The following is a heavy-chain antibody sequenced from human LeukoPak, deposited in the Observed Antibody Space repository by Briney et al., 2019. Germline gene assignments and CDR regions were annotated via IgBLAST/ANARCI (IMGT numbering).Heavy chain of an antibody. Sequence: SETLSLTCAVYGGSFSGYYWSWIRQPPGKGLEWIGEINHSGSTNYNPSLKSRVTISVDTSKNQFSLKLSSVTAADTAVYYCAREYLYYYDSSGYIRSAFDIWGQGTMVTVSS. CDR1: GGSFSGYY. J-gene: IGHJ3*02. CDR2: INHSGST. D-gene: IGHD3-22*01. CDR3: AREYLYYYDSSGYIRSAFDI. V-gene: IGHV4-34*01.